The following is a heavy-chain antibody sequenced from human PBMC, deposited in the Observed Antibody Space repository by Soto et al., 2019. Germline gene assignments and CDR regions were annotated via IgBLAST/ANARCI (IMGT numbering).Heavy chain of an antibody. CDR1: GGSISSGGYY. Sequence: QVQLQESGPGLVKPSQTLSLTCTVSGGSISSGGYYWSWIRQHPGKGLEWIGYIYYSGSTYYNPSLKSRVTISVDTSKNQFSLKLSSVTAADTAVYYCSREVAAAGRVDYWGQGTLVTVSS. CDR2: IYYSGST. V-gene: IGHV4-31*03. D-gene: IGHD6-13*01. J-gene: IGHJ4*02. CDR3: SREVAAAGRVDY.